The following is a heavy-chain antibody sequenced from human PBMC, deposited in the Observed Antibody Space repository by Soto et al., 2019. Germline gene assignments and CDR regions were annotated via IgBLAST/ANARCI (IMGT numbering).Heavy chain of an antibody. V-gene: IGHV1-3*01. D-gene: IGHD3-22*01. CDR1: GYTFTSYA. Sequence: QVQLVQSGAEVKKPGASVKVSCKASGYTFTSYAMHWVRQAPGQRLEWMGWINAGNGNTKYSQKFQGTFTVTRKTSASTAYMELSSLSSEDTAVYYCARVMGSYYYDSSGYYFDGNLGAFDIWGQGTMVTVSS. J-gene: IGHJ3*02. CDR3: ARVMGSYYYDSSGYYFDGNLGAFDI. CDR2: INAGNGNT.